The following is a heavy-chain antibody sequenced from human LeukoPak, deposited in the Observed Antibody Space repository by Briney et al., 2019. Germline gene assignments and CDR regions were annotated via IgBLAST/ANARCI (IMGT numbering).Heavy chain of an antibody. Sequence: PSQTLSLTCTVSGGSISSGGYYWSWIRQHPGKGLEWIGYIYYSGSTYYNPSLKSRVTISVDTSKNQFSLKLSSVTAADTAAYYCATGRYRGKSLEGYYGMDGWGQGTTVTVSS. J-gene: IGHJ6*02. D-gene: IGHD4-23*01. CDR3: ATGRYRGKSLEGYYGMDG. CDR1: GGSISSGGYY. V-gene: IGHV4-31*03. CDR2: IYYSGST.